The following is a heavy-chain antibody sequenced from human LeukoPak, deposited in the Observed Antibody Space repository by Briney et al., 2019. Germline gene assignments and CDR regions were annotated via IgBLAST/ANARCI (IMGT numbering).Heavy chain of an antibody. CDR1: GYTFTSYG. D-gene: IGHD2-2*01. V-gene: IGHV1-18*01. CDR3: ARDWYCNRTSCYDLFDP. J-gene: IGHJ5*02. Sequence: ASVKVSCKASGYTFTSYGISWVRQAPGQGLEWMGWISASSGDTNYAQSLQGRLTMTTDTSTRTAYMELRSLRSDDTAVYYCARDWYCNRTSCYDLFDPWGQGTLVTVSS. CDR2: ISASSGDT.